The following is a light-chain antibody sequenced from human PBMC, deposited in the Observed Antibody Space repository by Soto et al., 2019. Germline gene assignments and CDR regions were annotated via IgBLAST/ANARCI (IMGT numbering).Light chain of an antibody. CDR3: QQSYTTPN. Sequence: DIQMTQSPSSLSASVGDRVTITCRASHNIGIYLNLYHQKPGKAPKVLIYTTSKLHNGVPSRFSGSGTGTDFTLTISSLQPEDFAAFYCQQSYTTPNFGQETKVHIK. CDR1: HNIGIY. J-gene: IGKJ1*01. CDR2: TTS. V-gene: IGKV1-39*01.